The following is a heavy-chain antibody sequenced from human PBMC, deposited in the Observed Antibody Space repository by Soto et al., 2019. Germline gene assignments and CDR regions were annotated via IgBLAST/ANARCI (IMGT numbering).Heavy chain of an antibody. CDR2: IYYSGST. V-gene: IGHV4-39*01. CDR1: GGSISSSSYY. CDR3: ARTGVYSTRFDP. Sequence: LSLTCTVSGGSISSSSYYWGWIRQPPGKGLEWIGSIYYSGSTYYNPSLKSRVTISVDTSKNQFSLKLSSVTAADTAVYYCARTGVYSTRFDPWGQGTLVTVSS. D-gene: IGHD1-26*01. J-gene: IGHJ5*02.